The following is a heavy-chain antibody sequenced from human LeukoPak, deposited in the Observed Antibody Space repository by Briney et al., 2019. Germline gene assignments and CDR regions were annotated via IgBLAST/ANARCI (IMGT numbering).Heavy chain of an antibody. J-gene: IGHJ4*02. Sequence: PGGSLRLSCAASVFTFSTYWMHWVRQARGKGLVWVSRIKSDGSSTSYADSVKGRFTISRDNAKNTVYLQMNSLRDEDTAVYYCAKGRLERRQGFDFWGQGTLVTVSS. D-gene: IGHD1-1*01. V-gene: IGHV3-74*01. CDR2: IKSDGSST. CDR3: AKGRLERRQGFDF. CDR1: VFTFSTYW.